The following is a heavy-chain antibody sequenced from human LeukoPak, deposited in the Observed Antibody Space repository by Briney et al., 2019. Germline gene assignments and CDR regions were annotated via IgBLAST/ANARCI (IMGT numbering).Heavy chain of an antibody. CDR3: ARDEGAGY. D-gene: IGHD6-19*01. Sequence: AGGSLRLSCAPSGFTFSRYWMTWVRQAPGKGLEWVATISPDGSEKYYVDSVKGRFTISRDNTRNSLSLQMSSLRAEDTAVYYCARDEGAGYWGQGTLVTVSS. CDR1: GFTFSRYW. V-gene: IGHV3-7*01. CDR2: ISPDGSEK. J-gene: IGHJ4*02.